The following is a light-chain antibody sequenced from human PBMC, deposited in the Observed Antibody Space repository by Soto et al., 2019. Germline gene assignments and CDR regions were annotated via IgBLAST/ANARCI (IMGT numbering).Light chain of an antibody. J-gene: IGKJ1*01. V-gene: IGKV1-6*01. CDR1: EDIRRD. Sequence: ALQMTQSPSSLSASVGDRVTITCRASEDIRRDLGWYQQKPGKAPQVLIYGGTYFQSGVPSRFSGYGSGTHFTLTITSLQPEDFASYYCLQDFIYPRTFGHGTKVEIK. CDR2: GGT. CDR3: LQDFIYPRT.